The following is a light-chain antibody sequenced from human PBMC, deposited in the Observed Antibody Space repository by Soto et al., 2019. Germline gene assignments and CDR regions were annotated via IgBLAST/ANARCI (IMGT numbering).Light chain of an antibody. V-gene: IGKV3-15*01. Sequence: EIVMMQSPATLSVSPGERATLSCRASQSVSSNLAWYQQKPGQAPRLLIYGASTRATGIPARFSGSGSGTKFTLTISSLQSEDFAVYYCQQYNNWPPFTFGPGTKVDIK. CDR1: QSVSSN. CDR2: GAS. CDR3: QQYNNWPPFT. J-gene: IGKJ3*01.